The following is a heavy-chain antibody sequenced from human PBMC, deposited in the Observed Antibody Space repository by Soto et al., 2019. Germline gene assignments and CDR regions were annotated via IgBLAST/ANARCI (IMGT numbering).Heavy chain of an antibody. J-gene: IGHJ4*02. D-gene: IGHD5-12*01. CDR1: GYTFTSYD. CDR3: ARPLYSGYDFDY. Sequence: QVQLVQSGAEVKKPGASVKVSCKASGYTFTSYDINWVRQATGQGLEWMGWMNPNSGNTGYAQKFQGRXXMXRNXSISTAYMELSSLRSEDTAVYYCARPLYSGYDFDYWGQGTLVTVSS. V-gene: IGHV1-8*01. CDR2: MNPNSGNT.